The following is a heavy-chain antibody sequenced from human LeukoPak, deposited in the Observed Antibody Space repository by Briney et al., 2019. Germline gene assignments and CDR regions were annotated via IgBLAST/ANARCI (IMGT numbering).Heavy chain of an antibody. J-gene: IGHJ4*02. CDR3: ARGGSGYDFWSGYYNLDY. CDR1: GGSFSGYY. CDR2: INHSGST. Sequence: PSETLSLTCAVYGGSFSGYYWSWIRQPPGKGLEWIGEINHSGSTNYNPSLKSRVTISVDTSKNQFSLKLSSVTAADTAVYYCARGGSGYDFWSGYYNLDYWGQGTLVTVSS. D-gene: IGHD3-3*01. V-gene: IGHV4-34*01.